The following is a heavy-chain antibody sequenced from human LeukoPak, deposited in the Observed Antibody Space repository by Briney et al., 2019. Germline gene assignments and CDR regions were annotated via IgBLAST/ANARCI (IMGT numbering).Heavy chain of an antibody. J-gene: IGHJ5*02. V-gene: IGHV1-18*01. D-gene: IGHD5-24*01. CDR3: ARDNSVRDEAWWFNP. CDR2: ISAYNGST. Sequence: ASVKVSCKASGYTFTSYGISWVRQAPGQGLEWMGWISAYNGSTNYAQKLQGRVTLTRDMSTSTDYLELSSLRSEDTAVYYCARDNSVRDEAWWFNPWGQGTLVTVSS. CDR1: GYTFTSYG.